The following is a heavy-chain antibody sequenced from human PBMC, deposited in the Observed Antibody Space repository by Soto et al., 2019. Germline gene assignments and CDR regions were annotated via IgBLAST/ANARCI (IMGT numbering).Heavy chain of an antibody. CDR2: ISGSGGST. V-gene: IGHV3-23*01. CDR3: ARGQEAGAHFFDS. J-gene: IGHJ4*02. D-gene: IGHD6-13*01. CDR1: GFTFSSYA. Sequence: GSLRLSCAASGFTFSSYAMSWVRQAPGKGLEWVSAISGSGGSTYYADSVKGRFTISRDNSKNTLYLQMNSLRAGDTAVYFCARGQEAGAHFFDSWGQGTQVTVSS.